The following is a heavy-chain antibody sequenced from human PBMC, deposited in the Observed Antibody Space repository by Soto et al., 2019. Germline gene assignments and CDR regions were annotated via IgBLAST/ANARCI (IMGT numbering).Heavy chain of an antibody. CDR3: TRDWEITVSTWSFGGF. Sequence: QVQLVQSGAEVKKPGSSVKGSCKASGGTFSPYTINWVRQAPGKGLEWMGRIIPFHGVTNYAQKFQARVTIAADKSTSTAYMELSGLRFEDTAMYYCTRDWEITVSTWSFGGFWGRGTLVTVSS. V-gene: IGHV1-69*08. CDR2: IIPFHGVT. D-gene: IGHD3-10*01. J-gene: IGHJ4*02. CDR1: GGTFSPYT.